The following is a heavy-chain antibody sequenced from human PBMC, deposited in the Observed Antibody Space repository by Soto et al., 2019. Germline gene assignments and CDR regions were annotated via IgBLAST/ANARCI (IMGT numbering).Heavy chain of an antibody. V-gene: IGHV3-21*01. Sequence: EVQLVESGGGLVKPGGSLRLSCAASGFTFSAYTMNWVRQAPGKGLEWISSIDIGSKFMFYADSVTGRFTISRDNAKNSLYLQFYGLRAEDTALYFCAREAVSYKCNDGLRNVWGQGTTVVASS. CDR1: GFTFSAYT. D-gene: IGHD1-1*01. CDR3: AREAVSYKCNDGLRNV. CDR2: IDIGSKFM. J-gene: IGHJ6*02.